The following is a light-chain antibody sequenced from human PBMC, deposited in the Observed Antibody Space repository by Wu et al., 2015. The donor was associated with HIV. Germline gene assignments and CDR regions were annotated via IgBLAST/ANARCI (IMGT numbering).Light chain of an antibody. J-gene: IGKJ5*01. V-gene: IGKV1-13*02. CDR3: QQLNSFPLT. CDR2: DAS. Sequence: AIQLTQSPSSLSASIGDRVNITCRASQDIFTYLAWYQQTPGKAPRVLIYDASTLQSGVSSRFSGSGSGADFTLTISGLQRVDFAVYFCQQLNSFPLTFGQGSRLEI. CDR1: QDIFTY.